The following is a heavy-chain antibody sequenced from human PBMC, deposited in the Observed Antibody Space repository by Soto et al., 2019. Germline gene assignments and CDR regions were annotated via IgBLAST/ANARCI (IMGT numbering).Heavy chain of an antibody. D-gene: IGHD3-22*01. J-gene: IGHJ3*02. CDR3: ARAPYYYDSSGPQDAFDI. Sequence: GGSLRLSCAASGFTVSINYMSWVRQAPGKGLEWVSVIYSGGSTYYADSVKGRFTISRDNSKNTLYLQMNSLRAEDTAVYYCARAPYYYDSSGPQDAFDIWGQGTMVTVSS. V-gene: IGHV3-53*01. CDR1: GFTVSINY. CDR2: IYSGGST.